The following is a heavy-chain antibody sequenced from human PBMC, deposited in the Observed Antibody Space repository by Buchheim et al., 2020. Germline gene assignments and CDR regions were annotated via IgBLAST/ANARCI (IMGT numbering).Heavy chain of an antibody. D-gene: IGHD3-22*01. CDR2: IYSGGST. J-gene: IGHJ4*02. CDR3: AGFELPGMYYYDSSASFDY. CDR1: GFTVSSNY. V-gene: IGHV3-66*01. Sequence: EVQLVESGGGLVQPGGSLRLSCAASGFTVSSNYMSWVRQAPGKGLEWVSVIYSGGSTYYADSVKGRFTISRDNSKNTLYLQMNSLRAEDTAVYYCAGFELPGMYYYDSSASFDYWGQGTL.